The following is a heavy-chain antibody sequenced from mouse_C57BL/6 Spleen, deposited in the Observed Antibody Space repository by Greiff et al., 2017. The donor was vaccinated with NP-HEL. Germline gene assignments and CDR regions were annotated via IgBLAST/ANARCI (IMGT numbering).Heavy chain of an antibody. CDR1: GFTFSDYG. CDR3: ARAGVHAMDY. D-gene: IGHD2-14*01. CDR2: ISSGSSTI. V-gene: IGHV5-17*01. J-gene: IGHJ4*01. Sequence: EVKLQESGGGLVKPGGSLKLSCAASGFTFSDYGMHWVRQAPEKGLEWVAYISSGSSTIYYADTVKGRFTISRDNAKNTLFLQMTSLRSEDTAMYYCARAGVHAMDYWGQGTSVTVSS.